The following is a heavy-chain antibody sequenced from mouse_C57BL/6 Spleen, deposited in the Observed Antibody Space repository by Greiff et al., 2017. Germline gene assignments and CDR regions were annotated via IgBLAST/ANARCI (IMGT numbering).Heavy chain of an antibody. J-gene: IGHJ3*01. CDR1: GYAFSSSW. D-gene: IGHD2-5*01. CDR2: IYPGDGDT. Sequence: VQLQQSGPELVKPGASVKISCKASGYAFSSSWMNWVKQRPGKGLEWIGRIYPGDGDTNYNGKFKGKATLTADKSSSTAYMQLSSLTSEDSAVYFCAYYSNYVGAYWGQGTLVTVSA. CDR3: AYYSNYVGAY. V-gene: IGHV1-82*01.